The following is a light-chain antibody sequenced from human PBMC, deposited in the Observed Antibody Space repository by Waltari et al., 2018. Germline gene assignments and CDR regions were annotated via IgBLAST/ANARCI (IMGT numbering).Light chain of an antibody. Sequence: DFVMTQSPDSLSVSLGERATINCKSSQSVFYNSNKKDYLAWYQQRAGQPPKLLIYWGSVSGAGVPDRFSGSGSGTDYTPTISDLQAEDLAVYYCEQYYADPRTFGQGTKVEVK. J-gene: IGKJ1*01. CDR1: QSVFYNSNKKDY. V-gene: IGKV4-1*01. CDR2: WGS. CDR3: EQYYADPRT.